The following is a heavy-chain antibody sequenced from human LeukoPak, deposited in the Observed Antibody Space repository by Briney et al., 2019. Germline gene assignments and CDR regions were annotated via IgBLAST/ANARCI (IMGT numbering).Heavy chain of an antibody. CDR1: GFTFSSYG. CDR2: IRYDGSNK. J-gene: IGHJ3*02. V-gene: IGHV3-30*02. D-gene: IGHD6-19*01. CDR3: GKDPLSSGRYPGHAFDI. Sequence: GGSLRLSCAASGFTFSSYGMHWVRQAPGKGLEWVVFIRYDGSNKYYADSVKGRFTISRDNSKNTLYLQMNSLRAEDTAVYYCGKDPLSSGRYPGHAFDIWGQGTMVTVSS.